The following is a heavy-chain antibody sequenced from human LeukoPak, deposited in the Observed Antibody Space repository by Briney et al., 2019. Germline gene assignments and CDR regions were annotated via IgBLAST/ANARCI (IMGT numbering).Heavy chain of an antibody. V-gene: IGHV1-69*13. CDR2: ITPMFGTA. CDR1: GGTFSSYA. Sequence: ASVKVSCKASGGTFSSYAISWVRQAPGQGLEWMGGITPMFGTANYAQKFQGRITITADESTSTAYMELSSLRSEDTAVYYCVRDGSYYDSSGYYYLYWGQGTLVTVSS. D-gene: IGHD3-22*01. CDR3: VRDGSYYDSSGYYYLY. J-gene: IGHJ4*02.